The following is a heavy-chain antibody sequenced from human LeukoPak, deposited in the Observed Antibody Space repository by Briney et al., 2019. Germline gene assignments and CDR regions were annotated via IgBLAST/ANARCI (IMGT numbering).Heavy chain of an antibody. V-gene: IGHV3-21*01. CDR1: GFTFSTYA. CDR2: IIGSGADT. J-gene: IGHJ4*02. CDR3: AREEKRWLQFFDY. D-gene: IGHD5-24*01. Sequence: GGSLRLSCAASGFTFSTYAMNWVRHTPGKGLEWVLSIIGSGADTYYADSVKGRFTISRDNAKNSLYLQMNSLRAEDTAVYYCAREEKRWLQFFDYWGQGTLVTVSS.